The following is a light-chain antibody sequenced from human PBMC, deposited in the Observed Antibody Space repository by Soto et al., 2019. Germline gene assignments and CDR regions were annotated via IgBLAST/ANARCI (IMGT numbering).Light chain of an antibody. CDR3: QQRSNWPPTWT. Sequence: IVLTQSPATLSLSPGERAALSCGASQSVSSYLAWYQHKPGQAPRLLIYDASKRATGIPARFSGSGSGTDCTLTISSLEPEDFAVYYCQQRSNWPPTWTFGQGTRVETK. CDR1: QSVSSY. J-gene: IGKJ1*01. CDR2: DAS. V-gene: IGKV3-11*01.